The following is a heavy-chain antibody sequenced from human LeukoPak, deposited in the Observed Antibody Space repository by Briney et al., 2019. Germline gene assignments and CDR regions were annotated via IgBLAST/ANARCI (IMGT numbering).Heavy chain of an antibody. Sequence: SETLSLTCTVSGGSISNYYWGWIRQPPGKGLEWIGSIYYSGSTTYNPSLKSRVTISLDTSKNQFSLKLSSVTAADTAVYYRARLTRSGWVADCWGQGTLVTVSS. D-gene: IGHD3-10*01. CDR3: ARLTRSGWVADC. CDR1: GGSISNYY. CDR2: IYYSGST. J-gene: IGHJ4*02. V-gene: IGHV4-59*08.